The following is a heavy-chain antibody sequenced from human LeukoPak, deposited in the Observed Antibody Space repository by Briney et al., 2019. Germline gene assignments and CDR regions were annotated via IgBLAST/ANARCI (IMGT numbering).Heavy chain of an antibody. CDR3: ARVAAATTNPRFDY. CDR1: GGSISSYY. Sequence: SETLSLTCTVSGGSISSYYWSWIRQPPGKGLEYIGYIYYSGSTNYNPSLKSRVTISVDTSKNQFSLKLISVTAADTAVYYCARVAAATTNPRFDYWGQGTLVTASS. CDR2: IYYSGST. D-gene: IGHD5-24*01. J-gene: IGHJ4*02. V-gene: IGHV4-59*01.